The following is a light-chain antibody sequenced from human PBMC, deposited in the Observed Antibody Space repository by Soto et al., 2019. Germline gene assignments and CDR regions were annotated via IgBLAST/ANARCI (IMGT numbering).Light chain of an antibody. CDR3: AAWDGSLNGWV. CDR1: SPNIGKGY. V-gene: IGLV1-44*01. Sequence: QSALTQPPSASGTPGQRVTISCSGSSPNIGKGYVYWYQQLPGTAPKLLIHNNNHRPSGVPDRFSGSKSGTSASLAISGLQSEDEADYYCAAWDGSLNGWVFGGGTKLTVL. CDR2: NNN. J-gene: IGLJ3*02.